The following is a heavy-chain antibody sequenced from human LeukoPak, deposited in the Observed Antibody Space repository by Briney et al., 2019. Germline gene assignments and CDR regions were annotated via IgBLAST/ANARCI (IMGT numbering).Heavy chain of an antibody. CDR1: GGSFSGYY. J-gene: IGHJ4*02. Sequence: SETLSLTCAVYGGSFSGYYWSWVRQPPGKGLEWIGEINYSGSTNYNPSLKSRVTISVDTSKNQFSLKLSSVTAADTAVYYCARGKDYYDSSGYTDYWGQGTLVTVSS. CDR2: INYSGST. V-gene: IGHV4-34*01. CDR3: ARGKDYYDSSGYTDY. D-gene: IGHD3-22*01.